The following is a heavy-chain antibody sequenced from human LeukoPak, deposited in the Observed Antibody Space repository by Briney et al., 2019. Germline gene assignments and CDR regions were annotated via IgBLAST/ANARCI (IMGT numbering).Heavy chain of an antibody. CDR3: ARAKGYTSSYSFDY. CDR2: IGISSGPL. J-gene: IGHJ4*02. CDR1: GFTFNNYA. V-gene: IGHV3-48*04. D-gene: IGHD3-10*01. Sequence: GGSLRLSCAASGFTFNNYAMNWVRQTPGGRLEWVSFIGISSGPLLYADSVKGRFTISRDNAKASVYLQMNRLRAEDTAVYYCARAKGYTSSYSFDYWGQGILVIVSS.